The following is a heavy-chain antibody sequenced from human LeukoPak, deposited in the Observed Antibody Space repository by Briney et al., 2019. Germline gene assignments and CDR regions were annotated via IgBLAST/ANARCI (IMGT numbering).Heavy chain of an antibody. CDR3: AKNPEGDTVTLDYFDY. CDR2: ISYDGSNK. V-gene: IGHV3-30*18. CDR1: GFTFSSYG. D-gene: IGHD4-17*01. Sequence: PGRSLRLSCAASGFTFSSYGMHWVRQAPGKGLEWVAVISYDGSNKYYADSVKGRFTISRDNSKNTLYLQMNSLRAEDTAVYYCAKNPEGDTVTLDYFDYWGQGTLVTVSS. J-gene: IGHJ4*02.